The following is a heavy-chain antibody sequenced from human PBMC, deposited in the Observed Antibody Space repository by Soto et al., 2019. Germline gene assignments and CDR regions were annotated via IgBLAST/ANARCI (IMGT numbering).Heavy chain of an antibody. J-gene: IGHJ6*02. CDR1: GGSVSSGSYY. V-gene: IGHV4-61*01. D-gene: IGHD6-19*01. CDR2: IYYSGST. CDR3: ARDRYSSGWDLYDYYGMDV. Sequence: QVQLQESGPGLVKPSETLSLTCTVSGGSVSSGSYYWSWIRQPPGKGLEWIGYIYYSGSTNYNPSLKSRDTISVDTSKDQFSLKPSSVNAADTAVYYCARDRYSSGWDLYDYYGMDVWGQGTTVTVSS.